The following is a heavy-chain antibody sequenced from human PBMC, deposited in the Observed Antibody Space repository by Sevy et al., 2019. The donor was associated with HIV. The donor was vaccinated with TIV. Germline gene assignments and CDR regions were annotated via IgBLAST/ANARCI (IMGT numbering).Heavy chain of an antibody. CDR3: SRGQPTADTPEYYFDY. CDR1: GFTFDDYA. V-gene: IGHV3-49*03. CDR2: IRRNSYEAYGGTT. Sequence: GGSLRLSCTTSGFTFDDYAMSWFRQAPGKGLEWAAFIRRNSYEAYGGTTDYAASVKGRFIISRDDSKSIAYLQMNSLKTEDTAVYYCSRGQPTADTPEYYFDYWGQGTLVTVSS. J-gene: IGHJ4*02. D-gene: IGHD2-15*01.